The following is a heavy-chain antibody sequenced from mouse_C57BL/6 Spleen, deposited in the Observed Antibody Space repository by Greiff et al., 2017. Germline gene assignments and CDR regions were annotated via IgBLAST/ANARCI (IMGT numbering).Heavy chain of an antibody. J-gene: IGHJ4*01. V-gene: IGHV1-39*01. CDR1: GYSFTDYN. Sequence: SGPELVKPGASVKISCKASGYSFTDYNMNWVKQSNGKSLEWIGVINPNYGTTSYNQKFEGKATLTVDQSSSTAYMQLNSLTSEDSAVYYCARTRRAPAPYYYAMDYWGQGASVTVSS. CDR2: INPNYGTT. CDR3: ARTRRAPAPYYYAMDY. D-gene: IGHD3-1*01.